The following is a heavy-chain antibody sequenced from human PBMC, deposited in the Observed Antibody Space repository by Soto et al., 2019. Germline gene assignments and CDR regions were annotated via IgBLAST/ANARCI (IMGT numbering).Heavy chain of an antibody. V-gene: IGHV4-31*03. Sequence: SETLSLTCTVPGGSINSGGSYWTWIRHHPGKGLEWFGNIYYSGTTHYNPSLEGRVFISLDTSRNTFSLKVTSVTAADSAVYYCASGGNWFDPWGQGVLVTVSS. J-gene: IGHJ5*02. CDR3: ASGGNWFDP. CDR2: IYYSGTT. CDR1: GGSINSGGSY. D-gene: IGHD3-16*01.